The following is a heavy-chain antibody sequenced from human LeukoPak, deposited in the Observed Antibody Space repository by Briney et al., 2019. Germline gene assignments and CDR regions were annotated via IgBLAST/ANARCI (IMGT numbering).Heavy chain of an antibody. J-gene: IGHJ4*02. CDR3: ARDDRPSVKHGDWADY. V-gene: IGHV1-18*04. Sequence: ASVKVSCKASGYTFTSYGISWVRQAPGQGLEWMGWISAYNGNTNYAQKLQGRVTMTTDISTSTAYMELRSLRSDDTAVYYCARDDRPSVKHGDWADYWGQGTLVTVSS. D-gene: IGHD4-17*01. CDR1: GYTFTSYG. CDR2: ISAYNGNT.